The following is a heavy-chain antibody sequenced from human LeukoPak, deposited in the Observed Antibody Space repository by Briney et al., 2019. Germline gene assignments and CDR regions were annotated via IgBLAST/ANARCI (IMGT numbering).Heavy chain of an antibody. D-gene: IGHD3-10*01. CDR2: ISSSSSTI. CDR3: ASLLWFGEFY. CDR1: GFTFSNYW. V-gene: IGHV3-48*04. Sequence: PGGSLRLSCAASGFTFSNYWMNWVRQAPGKGLEWVSYISSSSSTIYYADSVKGRFTISRDNAKNSLYLQMNSLRAEDTAVYYCASLLWFGEFYWGQGTLVTVSS. J-gene: IGHJ4*02.